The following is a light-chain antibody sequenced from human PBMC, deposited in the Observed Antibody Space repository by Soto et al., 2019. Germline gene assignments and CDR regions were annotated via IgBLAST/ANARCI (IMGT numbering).Light chain of an antibody. CDR2: EVS. Sequence: QSVLTQPPSASGSPGQSVTISCTGTSSDVGGYNYVSWYQQHPGKAPKLMIYEVSKRPSGVPDRFSGSKSGNTASLTVSGLQAEDEADYYCQSYENRLSGAYLVLGGGTKVTVL. CDR3: QSYENRLSGAYLV. V-gene: IGLV2-8*01. CDR1: SSDVGGYNY. J-gene: IGLJ2*01.